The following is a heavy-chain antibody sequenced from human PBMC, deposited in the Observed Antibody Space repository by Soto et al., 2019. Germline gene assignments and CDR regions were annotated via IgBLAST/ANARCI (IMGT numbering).Heavy chain of an antibody. Sequence: SGKVGCKASAYTFTGYGISWVRQAPGQGLEWMGWISAYNGNTNYAQKLQGRVTMTTDTSTSTAYMELRSLRSNDTAVYYCARRRSSSWPSFDYWGQGTLVTVSS. CDR2: ISAYNGNT. D-gene: IGHD6-13*01. CDR1: AYTFTGYG. V-gene: IGHV1-18*04. CDR3: ARRRSSSWPSFDY. J-gene: IGHJ4*02.